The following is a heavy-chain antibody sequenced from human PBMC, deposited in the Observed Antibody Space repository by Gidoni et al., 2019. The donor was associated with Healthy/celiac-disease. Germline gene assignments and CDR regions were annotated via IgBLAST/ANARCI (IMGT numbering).Heavy chain of an antibody. J-gene: IGHJ4*02. V-gene: IGHV3-33*01. CDR3: ARDPHHILTGYYWRSIGFDY. CDR2: IWYDGSNK. CDR1: GLTFSSYG. Sequence: QVQLVDSAGGVVQPGRSMRLSCAASGLTFSSYGMLWVRQAPGKGLAWVAVIWYDGSNKYYADSVKGLVTISRDKSKNTLYLQMNSLRAEDTAVYYCARDPHHILTGYYWRSIGFDYWGQGTLVTVSS. D-gene: IGHD3-9*01.